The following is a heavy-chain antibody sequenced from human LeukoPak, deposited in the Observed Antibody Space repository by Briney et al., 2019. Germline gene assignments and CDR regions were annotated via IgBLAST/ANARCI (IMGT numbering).Heavy chain of an antibody. J-gene: IGHJ6*03. Sequence: SETLSLTCTVSGGSISSYYWSWIRQPAGKGLEWIGRIYTSWSTNYNPSLKSRVTMSVDASKNQFSLKLSSVTAADTAVYYCARDPARPEDYYYYYMDVWGKGTTVTVSS. CDR2: IYTSWST. CDR1: GGSISSYY. D-gene: IGHD6-6*01. CDR3: ARDPARPEDYYYYYMDV. V-gene: IGHV4-4*07.